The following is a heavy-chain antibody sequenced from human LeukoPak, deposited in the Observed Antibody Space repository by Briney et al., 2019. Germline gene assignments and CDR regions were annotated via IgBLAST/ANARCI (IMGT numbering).Heavy chain of an antibody. D-gene: IGHD3-9*01. V-gene: IGHV4-59*08. CDR3: ARHRGGYFDWLLENNWFDP. Sequence: SETLSLTCTVSGYSISSAYYWSWIRQPPGMGLEWIGYIYYSGSTNHNPSLKSRVTISVDTSKNQFSLKLSSVTAADTAVYYCARHRGGYFDWLLENNWFDPWGQGTLVTVSS. J-gene: IGHJ5*02. CDR2: IYYSGST. CDR1: GYSISSAYY.